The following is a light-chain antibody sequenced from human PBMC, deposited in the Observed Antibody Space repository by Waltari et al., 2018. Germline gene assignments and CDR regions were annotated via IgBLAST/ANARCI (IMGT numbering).Light chain of an antibody. CDR3: QQYYNNPIT. CDR1: QRVLLSSNNKSY. CDR2: WAS. J-gene: IGKJ5*01. Sequence: DIVLTQSPDSLTVSLGESATPNCKSRQRVLLSSNNKSYLPWDQQKPGQPPKLLIYWASTRESGVPDRFSGSVSGTDFTLTISSLQAEDVAVYYCQQYYNNPITFGQGTRLEIK. V-gene: IGKV4-1*01.